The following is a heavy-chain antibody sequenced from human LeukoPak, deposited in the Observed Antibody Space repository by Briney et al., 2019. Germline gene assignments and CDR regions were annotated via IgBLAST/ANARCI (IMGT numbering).Heavy chain of an antibody. D-gene: IGHD4-17*01. V-gene: IGHV3-20*04. CDR2: INWNGGRT. Sequence: PGGSLRLSCAASGFTFGNYGMSWVRQAPGKGLEWVSGINWNGGRTGYADSVEGRFTISRENAKNSQYLQMNSLRVEDTALYYCARAQTYGDFRLLLDYWGQGTLVTVSS. J-gene: IGHJ4*02. CDR3: ARAQTYGDFRLLLDY. CDR1: GFTFGNYG.